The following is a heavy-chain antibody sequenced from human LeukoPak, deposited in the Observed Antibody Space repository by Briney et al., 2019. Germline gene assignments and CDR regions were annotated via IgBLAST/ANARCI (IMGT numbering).Heavy chain of an antibody. V-gene: IGHV1-3*01. CDR1: GYTFTSYA. CDR2: INAGNGNT. D-gene: IGHD6-13*01. CDR3: ARAFGIAAAPGGNNWFDP. J-gene: IGHJ5*02. Sequence: ASVKVSCKASGYTFTSYAMHWVRQAPGQRLEWVGWINAGNGNTKYSQKFQGRVTITRDTSASTAYMELSSLRSEDTAVYYCARAFGIAAAPGGNNWFDPWGQGTLVTVSS.